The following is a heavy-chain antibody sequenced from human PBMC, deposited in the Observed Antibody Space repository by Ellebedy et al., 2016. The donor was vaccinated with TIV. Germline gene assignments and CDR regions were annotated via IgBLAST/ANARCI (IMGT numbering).Heavy chain of an antibody. Sequence: GGSLRLSXAAAASGFTFSSYAMTWVRQAPGKGLEWVSAISGSGATTYYADSVKGRFTISRDNSKNMLYLQMHSPRAEDTAVYYCAKVYYDFWSGYPYYFDYWGQGTLVTVSS. CDR1: GFTFSSYA. V-gene: IGHV3-23*01. J-gene: IGHJ4*02. CDR3: AKVYYDFWSGYPYYFDY. D-gene: IGHD3-3*01. CDR2: ISGSGATT.